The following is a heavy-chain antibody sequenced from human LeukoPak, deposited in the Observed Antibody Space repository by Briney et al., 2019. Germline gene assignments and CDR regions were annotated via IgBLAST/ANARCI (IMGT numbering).Heavy chain of an antibody. Sequence: GGSLRLSCAASGFTFSNAWMSWVRQAPGKGLEWVGRIKSKTDGGTTDYAAPVKGRFTISRDDSKNALYLQMNSLKTEDTAVYYCTTGSGWYEPGYYFDYWGQGTLVTVSS. D-gene: IGHD6-19*01. J-gene: IGHJ4*02. CDR2: IKSKTDGGTT. CDR3: TTGSGWYEPGYYFDY. CDR1: GFTFSNAW. V-gene: IGHV3-15*01.